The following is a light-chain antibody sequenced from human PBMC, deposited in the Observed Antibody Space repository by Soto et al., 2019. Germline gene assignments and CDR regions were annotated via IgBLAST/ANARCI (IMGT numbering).Light chain of an antibody. CDR3: LQHNTYPRA. CDR2: AAS. V-gene: IGKV1-17*01. CDR1: QDIGND. Sequence: DIQMTQSPSSLSAFVGDRVSITCRASQDIGNDLGWYRQKPGKAPDRLIYAASSLQSGVPSRFSGSGSGTEFTLTISGLQPEDFATYYCLQHNTYPRAFGQGTKVGI. J-gene: IGKJ1*01.